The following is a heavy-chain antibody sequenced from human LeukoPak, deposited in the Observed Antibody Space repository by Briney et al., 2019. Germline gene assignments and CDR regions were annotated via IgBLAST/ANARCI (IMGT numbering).Heavy chain of an antibody. CDR3: ARDQTRSYSSGCLGY. CDR2: INPNSGGT. J-gene: IGHJ4*02. V-gene: IGHV1-2*02. CDR1: GYSFTAYY. Sequence: ASVKVSCKASGYSFTAYYMHWVRQAPGQGLEWMGWINPNSGGTNYAQKFQGRVTMTRDTSITTAYMELSRLRSDDTAVYYCARDQTRSYSSGCLGYWGQGTLVTVSS. D-gene: IGHD6-19*01.